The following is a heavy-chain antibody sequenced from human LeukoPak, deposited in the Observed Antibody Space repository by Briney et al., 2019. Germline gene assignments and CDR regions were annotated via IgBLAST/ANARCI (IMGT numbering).Heavy chain of an antibody. CDR1: VYTFTGYY. CDR2: INPNSGGT. CDR3: ARVAGIRHGAPSY. J-gene: IGHJ4*02. D-gene: IGHD1-26*01. Sequence: ASVKVSCKASVYTFTGYYMHWVRQAPGQGLEWMGWINPNSGGTNYAQKFQGRVTMTRDTSISTAYMELSRLRSDDTAVYYCARVAGIRHGAPSYWGQGTLVTVSS. V-gene: IGHV1-2*02.